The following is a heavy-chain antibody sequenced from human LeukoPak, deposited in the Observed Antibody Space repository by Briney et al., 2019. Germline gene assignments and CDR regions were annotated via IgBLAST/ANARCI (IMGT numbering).Heavy chain of an antibody. CDR2: INPNTGGT. CDR3: ARGGPATTIDY. V-gene: IGHV1-2*02. Sequence: ASVKVSCKASGYTFTGYYIHWVRQAPGQGLEWMGWINPNTGGTYYAQKFQGRVTWTSDTSITTAYMELSSLRSDDTAVYYCARGGPATTIDYWGRGTLVTVSS. J-gene: IGHJ4*02. CDR1: GYTFTGYY. D-gene: IGHD1-1*01.